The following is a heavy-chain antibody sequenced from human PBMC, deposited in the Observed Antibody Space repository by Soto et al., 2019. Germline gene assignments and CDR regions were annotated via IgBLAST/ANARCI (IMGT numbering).Heavy chain of an antibody. Sequence: EVQLLESGGGLVQPGGSLRLSCAASGFTFSSYAMSWVRQAPGKGLEWVSGISSSGGDTPYAAPVKGRFTISRDNSKTTVYLQMNSLRVEDTAVYFCAKKSAGNTPFDDWGQGTLVTVSS. J-gene: IGHJ4*02. CDR1: GFTFSSYA. D-gene: IGHD3-10*01. CDR2: ISSSGGDT. V-gene: IGHV3-23*01. CDR3: AKKSAGNTPFDD.